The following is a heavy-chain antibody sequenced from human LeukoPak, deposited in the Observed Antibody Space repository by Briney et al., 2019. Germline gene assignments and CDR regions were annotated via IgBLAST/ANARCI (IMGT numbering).Heavy chain of an antibody. Sequence: PGGSLRLSCTASGFIFSGNYMSWIRQAPGKGLEWVSYISNSSRYTNYADSVKGRFTVSRDNAKNTLYLQMNSLRAEDTAVYYCARELASGDWGQGTLVTVSS. CDR2: ISNSSRYT. J-gene: IGHJ4*02. V-gene: IGHV3-11*06. D-gene: IGHD6-13*01. CDR1: GFIFSGNY. CDR3: ARELASGD.